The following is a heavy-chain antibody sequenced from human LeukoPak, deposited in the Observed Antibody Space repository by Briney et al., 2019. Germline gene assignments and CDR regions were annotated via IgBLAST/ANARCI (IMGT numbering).Heavy chain of an antibody. CDR1: GGSISSGGYS. J-gene: IGHJ4*02. CDR2: IYHSGST. D-gene: IGHD2-2*01. V-gene: IGHV4-30-2*02. Sequence: SETLSLTCAVSGGSISSGGYSWSWIRQPPGKGLEWIGYIYHSGSTYYNPSLKSRVTISVDRSKNQFSLKLNSVTAADTAVYYCARWYCSTTTCYYLDHWGQGTLVTVSS. CDR3: ARWYCSTTTCYYLDH.